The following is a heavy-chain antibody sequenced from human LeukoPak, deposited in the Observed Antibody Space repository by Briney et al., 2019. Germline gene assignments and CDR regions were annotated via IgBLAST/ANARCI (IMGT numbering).Heavy chain of an antibody. CDR3: SKDIEDRGVLDY. Sequence: GGSLRLSCAASGFTFDVYAMHWVRQAPGKGLEWVSGISWNSGSIGYADSVKGRFTISRDNAKNSLYLQMNSLRAEDTALYYCSKDIEDRGVLDYWGQGTLVTVSS. J-gene: IGHJ4*02. V-gene: IGHV3-9*01. CDR1: GFTFDVYA. CDR2: ISWNSGSI. D-gene: IGHD2-8*02.